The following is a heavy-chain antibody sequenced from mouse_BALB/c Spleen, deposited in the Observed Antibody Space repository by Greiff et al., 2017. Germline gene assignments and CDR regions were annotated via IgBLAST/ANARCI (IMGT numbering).Heavy chain of an antibody. J-gene: IGHJ1*01. CDR1: GFTFSSYT. CDR3: ARQSYGYFDV. Sequence: EVQGVESGGGLVQPGGSLKLSCAASGFTFSSYTMSWVRQTPEKRLEWVAYISNGGGSTYYPDTVKGRFTISRDNAKNTLYLQMSSLKSEDTAMYYGARQSYGYFDVWGAGTTVTVSS. CDR2: ISNGGGST. V-gene: IGHV5-12-2*01.